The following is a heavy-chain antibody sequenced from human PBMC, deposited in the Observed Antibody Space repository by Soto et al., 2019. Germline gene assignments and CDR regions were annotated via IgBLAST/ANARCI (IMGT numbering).Heavy chain of an antibody. J-gene: IGHJ4*02. CDR1: GFSLSTSGVG. D-gene: IGHD4-17*01. CDR3: AHRLYGHDYGDYLFDY. V-gene: IGHV2-5*02. Sequence: QITLKESGPTLVKPTQTLTLTCTFSGFSLSTSGVGVGWIRQPPGKALEWLALIYWDDDKRYSPSLKSRLTITKDTSKHQVVLTMTNMDPVDTATYYCAHRLYGHDYGDYLFDYWGQGTLVTVSS. CDR2: IYWDDDK.